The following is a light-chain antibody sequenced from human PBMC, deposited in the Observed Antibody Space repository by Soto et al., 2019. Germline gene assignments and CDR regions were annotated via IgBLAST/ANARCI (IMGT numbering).Light chain of an antibody. V-gene: IGLV2-11*01. Sequence: QSALTQPRSVSGSPGQSVTISCTGTSSDVGIYNYVSWYQQHPGKAPKLMIYDVSERPSGVPDRFSGSKSGNTASLTISGLQAEDEADYYCCSYAGSYTLVFGGGTKLTV. CDR1: SSDVGIYNY. CDR3: CSYAGSYTLV. CDR2: DVS. J-gene: IGLJ2*01.